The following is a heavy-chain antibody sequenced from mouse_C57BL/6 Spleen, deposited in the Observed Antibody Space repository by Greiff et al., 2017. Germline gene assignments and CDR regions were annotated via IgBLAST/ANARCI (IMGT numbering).Heavy chain of an antibody. CDR3: ARLFGNYEDYAMDY. J-gene: IGHJ4*01. CDR2: ISSGSSTI. V-gene: IGHV5-17*01. D-gene: IGHD2-1*01. CDR1: GFTFSDYG. Sequence: EVKLMESGGGLVKPGGSLKLSCAASGFTFSDYGMHWVRQAPEQGLEWVAYISSGSSTIYYADTVKGRFTISRDNAKNTLFLQMTSLRSEDTAMYYCARLFGNYEDYAMDYWGQGTSVTVSS.